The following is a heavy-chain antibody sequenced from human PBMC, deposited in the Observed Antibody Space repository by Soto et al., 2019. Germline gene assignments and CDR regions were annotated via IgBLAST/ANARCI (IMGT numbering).Heavy chain of an antibody. J-gene: IGHJ4*02. V-gene: IGHV3-23*01. CDR3: SYLHHPFFDY. Sequence: GGSLRLSCAASGFTFSSYAMSWVRQAPGKGLEWVSAISGSGGSTYYSDSVKGRFTISRDNSKNTLYLQMNSLRADDTAVYYCSYLHHPFFDYWGQGTLVTVSS. CDR2: ISGSGGST. CDR1: GFTFSSYA.